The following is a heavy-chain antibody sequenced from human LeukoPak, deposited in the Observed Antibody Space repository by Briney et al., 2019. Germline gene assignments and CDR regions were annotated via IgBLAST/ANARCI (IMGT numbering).Heavy chain of an antibody. CDR2: ISWSSGSI. J-gene: IGHJ4*02. V-gene: IGHV3-9*01. Sequence: GGFLRLSCAASGFTFDDYAMHWVRQAPGKGLEWVSGISWSSGSIGYADSVKGRFTISRDNARKSLYLQMNTLRAEDTAVYYCASEFFPATTVPRDYWGQGTLVVIVSS. D-gene: IGHD4-11*01. CDR1: GFTFDDYA. CDR3: ASEFFPATTVPRDY.